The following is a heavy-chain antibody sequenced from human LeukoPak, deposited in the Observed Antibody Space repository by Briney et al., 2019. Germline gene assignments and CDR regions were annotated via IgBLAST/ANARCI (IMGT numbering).Heavy chain of an antibody. V-gene: IGHV4-34*01. CDR1: GGSFSGYY. CDR3: ARVDTMVYYYYCGMDV. Sequence: PSETLSLTCAVYGGSFSGYYWSWIRQPPGKGLEWIGEINHSGSTNYNPSLKSRVTISVDTSKNQFSLKLSSVTAADTAVYYCARVDTMVYYYYCGMDVWGQGTTVTVSS. J-gene: IGHJ6*02. D-gene: IGHD3-10*01. CDR2: INHSGST.